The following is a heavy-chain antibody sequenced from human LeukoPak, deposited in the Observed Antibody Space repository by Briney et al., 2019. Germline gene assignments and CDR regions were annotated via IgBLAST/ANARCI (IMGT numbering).Heavy chain of an antibody. CDR3: ARGFYY. CDR2: IKPDGSER. CDR1: GFTFSSYS. V-gene: IGHV3-7*03. Sequence: GGSLRLSCAASGFTFSSYSMNWVRQAPGKGLEWVANIKPDGSERYYADSVRGRFTISRDNAENSVYLQMNSLRAEDTAIYYCARGFYYWGQGTLVTVSS. J-gene: IGHJ4*02.